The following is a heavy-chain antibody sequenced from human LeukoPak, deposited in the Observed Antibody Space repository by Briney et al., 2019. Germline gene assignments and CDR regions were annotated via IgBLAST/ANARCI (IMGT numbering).Heavy chain of an antibody. J-gene: IGHJ4*02. Sequence: QTGGSLRLSCAASGFTFTSYSMSWVRQAPGKGLEWVSGTSDRGDYTYYADSVKGRFTISRDSSKNTLFPQMNSLRAEDTALYFCARKAQYNGHYPLDYWGQGTLVTVSS. D-gene: IGHD1-7*01. CDR2: TSDRGDYT. CDR1: GFTFTSYS. CDR3: ARKAQYNGHYPLDY. V-gene: IGHV3-23*01.